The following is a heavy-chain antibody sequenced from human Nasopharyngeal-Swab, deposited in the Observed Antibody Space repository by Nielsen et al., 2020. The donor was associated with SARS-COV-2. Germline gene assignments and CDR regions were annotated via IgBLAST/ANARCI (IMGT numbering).Heavy chain of an antibody. Sequence: GGSLRFSCAASGFTFSSYAMSWVRQAPGKGLEWISTISGSGGNTYYADSAKGRFTISRDNFKDTLYLQLNSLRAADTAVYYCAKDLVAVPASGQWDWFDPWGQGTLVNVSS. CDR1: GFTFSSYA. CDR3: AKDLVAVPASGQWDWFDP. CDR2: ISGSGGNT. D-gene: IGHD1-26*01. V-gene: IGHV3-23*01. J-gene: IGHJ5*02.